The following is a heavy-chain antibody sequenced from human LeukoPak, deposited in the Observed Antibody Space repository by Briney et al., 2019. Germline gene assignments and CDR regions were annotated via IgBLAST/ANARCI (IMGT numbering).Heavy chain of an antibody. D-gene: IGHD2-15*01. CDR3: ARVYCSGGSCYSGYFDY. CDR2: VSSSGSTI. CDR1: GFTFSSYE. Sequence: PGGSLRLSCAASGFTFSSYEMNWVRQAPGNGLEWVSYVSSSGSTIDYADSVKGRFTICRDNAKNSLYLQMNSLRAEDTAVYYCARVYCSGGSCYSGYFDYWGQGTLVTVSS. J-gene: IGHJ4*02. V-gene: IGHV3-48*03.